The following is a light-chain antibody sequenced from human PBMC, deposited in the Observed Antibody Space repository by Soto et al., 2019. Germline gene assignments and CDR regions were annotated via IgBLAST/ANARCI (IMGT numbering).Light chain of an antibody. J-gene: IGLJ2*01. Sequence: SVLTQPPSASGTPGPRVTISCSGSGSNNGSQSVNWYQQLPGTAPKLLIHTNNQRPSGVPDRFSGSKSGTSASLAISGLQSEYEADYYCAAWDGCHDGVVFGGGTKLTVL. CDR1: GSNNGSQS. CDR3: AAWDGCHDGVV. CDR2: TNN. V-gene: IGLV1-44*01.